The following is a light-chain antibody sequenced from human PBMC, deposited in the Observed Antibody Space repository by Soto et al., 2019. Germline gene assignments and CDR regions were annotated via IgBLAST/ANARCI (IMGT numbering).Light chain of an antibody. J-gene: IGLJ1*01. CDR3: SSYTSVTTFVV. CDR2: EVT. Sequence: QSALTQPASVSGSPGQSITISCTGTSSDIGRYNFVSWYQQHAGKAPKLLVYEVTNRPSGVSNRFSGSKSGNTASLTIFGLQTDDEADYYCSSYTSVTTFVVFGTGTKLTVL. CDR1: SSDIGRYNF. V-gene: IGLV2-14*01.